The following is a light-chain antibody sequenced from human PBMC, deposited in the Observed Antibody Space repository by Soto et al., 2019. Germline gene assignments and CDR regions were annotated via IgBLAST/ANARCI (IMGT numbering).Light chain of an antibody. CDR1: SSDVGGYNY. J-gene: IGLJ3*02. CDR2: EVS. V-gene: IGLV2-14*01. CDR3: SSYTSSSTHWV. Sequence: QSALTQPASVSGCPGQSITISCTGTSSDVGGYNYVSWYQQHPGKAPKFMIYEVSNRPSGVSNRFSGSKSGNTASLTISGLQAEDEADYYCSSYTSSSTHWVFGGGTKLTVL.